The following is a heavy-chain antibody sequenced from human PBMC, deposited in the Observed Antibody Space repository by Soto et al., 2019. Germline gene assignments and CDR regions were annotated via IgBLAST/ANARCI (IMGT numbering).Heavy chain of an antibody. J-gene: IGHJ4*02. Sequence: SETLSLTCTVSGGSISGYYWTWIRQPPGKGLEWVGSLFYGGTTDYNPSLKSRLTMSLDTSKNHFSLKLRSVTAADTAVYYCARHRGPAPVYWGQGTLVTVSS. CDR3: ARHRGPAPVY. CDR1: GGSISGYY. V-gene: IGHV4-39*01. CDR2: LFYGGTT. D-gene: IGHD3-10*01.